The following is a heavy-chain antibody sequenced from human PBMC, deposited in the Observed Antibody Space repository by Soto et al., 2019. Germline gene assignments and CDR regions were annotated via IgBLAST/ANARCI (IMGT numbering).Heavy chain of an antibody. V-gene: IGHV1-46*01. J-gene: IGHJ3*02. Sequence: QVQLVQSGAEVKKPGASVKVSCKASGYTFTSYYMHWVRQAPGQGLEWMGIINPSGGSTSYAQKFQGRVTMTRDTSTSTGYMELSSLRSEDTAVYYCAREPMRVVVTTGFRAAFDIWGQGTMVTVSS. D-gene: IGHD3-22*01. CDR2: INPSGGST. CDR3: AREPMRVVVTTGFRAAFDI. CDR1: GYTFTSYY.